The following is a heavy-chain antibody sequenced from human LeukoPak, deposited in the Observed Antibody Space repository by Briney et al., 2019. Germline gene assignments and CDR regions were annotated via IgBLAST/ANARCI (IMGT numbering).Heavy chain of an antibody. CDR2: IYPGDSDT. CDR1: GYSFANYW. D-gene: IGHD2-2*01. CDR3: ARQKTVPAARVRDYYYGMDV. V-gene: IGHV5-51*01. J-gene: IGHJ6*02. Sequence: GESLKISCKGSGYSFANYWVGWVRQMPGKGLEWMGIIYPGDSDTRYSPSFQGQVTISADKSISTAYLQWSSLKASDTAMYYCARQKTVPAARVRDYYYGMDVWGQGTTVTVSS.